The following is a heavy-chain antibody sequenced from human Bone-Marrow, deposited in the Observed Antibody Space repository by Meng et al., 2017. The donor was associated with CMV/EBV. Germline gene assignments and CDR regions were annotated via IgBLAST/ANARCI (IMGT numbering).Heavy chain of an antibody. J-gene: IGHJ6*02. D-gene: IGHD3-3*01. CDR2: IKQDGSEK. V-gene: IGHV3-7*01. CDR3: ASMSYDFWSGSYGMDV. CDR1: GFTFSSYW. Sequence: GESLKISCAASGFTFSSYWMSWVRRAPGKGLEWVANIKQDGSEKYYVDSVKGRFTISRDNAKNSLYLQMNSLRAEDTAVYYCASMSYDFWSGSYGMDVWGQGTTVTVSS.